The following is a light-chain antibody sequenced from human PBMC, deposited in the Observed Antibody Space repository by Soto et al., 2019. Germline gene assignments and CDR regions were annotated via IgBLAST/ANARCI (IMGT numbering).Light chain of an antibody. CDR2: GAY. V-gene: IGKV3-15*01. J-gene: IGKJ5*01. Sequence: EIVLTQSPGTLSLSPGERATLSCRASQSVSSELAWYQQQPGQAHRLLIYGAYTRATGIQARFSGSGSGTEFTLTISGLQSEDFAIYFCKQYRSWPITFGQGTRLEIK. CDR1: QSVSSE. CDR3: KQYRSWPIT.